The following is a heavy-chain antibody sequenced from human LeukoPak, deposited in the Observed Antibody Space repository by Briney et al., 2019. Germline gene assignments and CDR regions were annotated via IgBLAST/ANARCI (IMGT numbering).Heavy chain of an antibody. D-gene: IGHD2-15*01. V-gene: IGHV3-7*01. CDR1: GLTFSDYW. CDR3: ATSARTYLGSSLDY. CDR2: IKQDGRDK. Sequence: PGGSLRLSCAASGLTFSDYWMSWVRQAPGKGLEWVANIKQDGRDKYYVDSVKGRFTISRDNANNSLYLQMNSLRVGDTALYYCATSARTYLGSSLDYWGQGTLVTVSS. J-gene: IGHJ4*02.